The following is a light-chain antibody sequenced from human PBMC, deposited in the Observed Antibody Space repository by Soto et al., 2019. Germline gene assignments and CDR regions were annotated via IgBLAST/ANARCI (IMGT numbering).Light chain of an antibody. CDR1: SSDVGGYNY. J-gene: IGLJ1*01. V-gene: IGLV2-8*01. Sequence: QSALTQPPSASGSPGQSVTISCTGTSSDVGGYNYVAWYQQHPGKAPKLMIYEVNTRPSGVPDRFSGSKSDNTASLTVSGLQAEDEADYYCTSYAGMNNFCVFGTGTKLTVL. CDR2: EVN. CDR3: TSYAGMNNFCV.